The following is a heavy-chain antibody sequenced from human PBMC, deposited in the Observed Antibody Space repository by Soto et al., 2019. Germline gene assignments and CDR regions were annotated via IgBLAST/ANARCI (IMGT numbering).Heavy chain of an antibody. J-gene: IGHJ4*02. CDR2: IYQSGST. D-gene: IGHD4-4*01. V-gene: IGHV4-30-2*01. Sequence: SETLSLTCAVSGGSLSSSAYSWSWIRQPPGKGLEWIGFIYQSGSTYYNPSLKSRVAISMDRAKNQFSLHLSSVTAEDTAVYFCARVRYSDNWHGLIDFWGLGTLVTVSS. CDR3: ARVRYSDNWHGLIDF. CDR1: GGSLSSSAYS.